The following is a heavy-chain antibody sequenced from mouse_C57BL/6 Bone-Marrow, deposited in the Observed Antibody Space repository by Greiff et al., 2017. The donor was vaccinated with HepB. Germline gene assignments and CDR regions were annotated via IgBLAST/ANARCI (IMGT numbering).Heavy chain of an antibody. J-gene: IGHJ1*03. D-gene: IGHD1-1*01. V-gene: IGHV1-50*01. CDR1: GYTFTSYW. CDR3: ARSWVLRYPGYFDV. Sequence: QVQLKQPGAELVKPGASVKLSCKASGYTFTSYWMQWVKQRPGQGLEWIGEIDPSDSYTNYNQKFKGKATLTVDTSSSTAYMQLSSLTSEDSAVYYCARSWVLRYPGYFDVWGTGTTVTVSS. CDR2: IDPSDSYT.